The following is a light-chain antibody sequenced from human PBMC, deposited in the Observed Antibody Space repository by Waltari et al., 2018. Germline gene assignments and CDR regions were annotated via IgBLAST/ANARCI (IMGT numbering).Light chain of an antibody. Sequence: DIQMTQSPSSLSASVGDRVTITCQASQDITNNLNWYQQKPGEAPKLLIYDASNLETGVPSRFSGSGSGTDFIFNISSLQPEDIATYYCQHHDNLPFTFGPGTKVDIK. CDR1: QDITNN. CDR3: QHHDNLPFT. V-gene: IGKV1-33*01. J-gene: IGKJ3*01. CDR2: DAS.